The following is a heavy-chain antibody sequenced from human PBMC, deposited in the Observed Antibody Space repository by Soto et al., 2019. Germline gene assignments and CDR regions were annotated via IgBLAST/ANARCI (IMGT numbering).Heavy chain of an antibody. V-gene: IGHV4-30-4*01. CDR3: ARDYDRERFLEWPQAYYGMDV. CDR1: GGSISSGDYY. Sequence: PSETLSLTCTVSGGSISSGDYYWSWIRQPPGKGLEWIGYIYYSGSTYYNPSLKSRVTISVDTSKNQFSLKLSSVTAADTAVYYCARDYDRERFLEWPQAYYGMDVWGQGTTVTVSS. CDR2: IYYSGST. J-gene: IGHJ6*02. D-gene: IGHD3-3*01.